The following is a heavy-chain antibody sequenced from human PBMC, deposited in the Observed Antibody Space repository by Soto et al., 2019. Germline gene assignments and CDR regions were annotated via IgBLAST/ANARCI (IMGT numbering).Heavy chain of an antibody. D-gene: IGHD3-22*01. CDR1: GGLFSSYP. CDR2: IIPVFQTA. V-gene: IGHV1-69*13. Sequence: SVKVSCKASGGLFSSYPISWVRQVPGQGLEWMGGIIPVFQTAYYTQRFQGRVTITADESTNTAYMELSSLRSEDTAIYYCARGGSGYTWFNEFWGQRTLVTVPS. J-gene: IGHJ4*02. CDR3: ARGGSGYTWFNEF.